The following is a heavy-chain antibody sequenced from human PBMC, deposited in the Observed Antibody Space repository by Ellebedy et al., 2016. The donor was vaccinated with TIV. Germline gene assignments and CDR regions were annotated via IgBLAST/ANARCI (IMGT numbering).Heavy chain of an antibody. CDR3: ARENVNLAGFDT. D-gene: IGHD6-19*01. Sequence: MPSETLTLTCPVPGGSMSPYSSIWIPQSAGKGLEWIGRFSLSGDTNYKPSLKSPVTMSLDTSRNQLSLNLNSVTAADTAVYFCARENVNLAGFDTWGQGALVTVSS. CDR1: GGSMSPYS. V-gene: IGHV4-4*07. CDR2: FSLSGDT. J-gene: IGHJ4*02.